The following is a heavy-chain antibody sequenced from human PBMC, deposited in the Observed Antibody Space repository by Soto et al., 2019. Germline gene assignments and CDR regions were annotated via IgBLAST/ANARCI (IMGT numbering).Heavy chain of an antibody. D-gene: IGHD3-10*01. CDR1: GFTFSSYG. CDR3: AKDQHWELPGEYYFDY. J-gene: IGHJ4*02. Sequence: VGSLRLSCAASGFTFSSYGMHWVRQAPGKGLEWVAVISYDGSNKYYADSVKGRFTISRDNSKNTLYLQMNSLRAEDTAVYYCAKDQHWELPGEYYFDYWGQGTLVTVSS. CDR2: ISYDGSNK. V-gene: IGHV3-30*18.